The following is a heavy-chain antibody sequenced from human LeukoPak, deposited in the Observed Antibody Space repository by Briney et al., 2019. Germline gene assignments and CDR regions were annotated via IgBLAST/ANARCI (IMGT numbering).Heavy chain of an antibody. Sequence: KTSETLSLTCTVSGGSISSYYWSWIRQPAGKGLEWIGRIYTSASTNYNPSLKSRLTMSVDTSKNQFSLKLSSVTAADTAVYYCARDSPRDYYDSSGYYYYAFDIWGQGTMVTVSS. J-gene: IGHJ3*02. V-gene: IGHV4-4*07. CDR2: IYTSAST. CDR3: ARDSPRDYYDSSGYYYYAFDI. D-gene: IGHD3-22*01. CDR1: GGSISSYY.